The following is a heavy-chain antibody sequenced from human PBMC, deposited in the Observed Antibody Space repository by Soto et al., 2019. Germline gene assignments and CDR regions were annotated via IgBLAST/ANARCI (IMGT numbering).Heavy chain of an antibody. CDR3: ARAQFGVVNQYYFDC. CDR2: IIPIFGTA. D-gene: IGHD3-3*01. J-gene: IGHJ4*02. CDR1: GGTFSSYA. V-gene: IGHV1-69*01. Sequence: QVQLVQSGAEVKKPGSSVKVSCKASGGTFSSYAISWVRQAPGQGLEWMGGIIPIFGTANYAQKFQGRVTITADESTSTAYLELSSLRSEDTAVYYGARAQFGVVNQYYFDCWGQGTLVTVSS.